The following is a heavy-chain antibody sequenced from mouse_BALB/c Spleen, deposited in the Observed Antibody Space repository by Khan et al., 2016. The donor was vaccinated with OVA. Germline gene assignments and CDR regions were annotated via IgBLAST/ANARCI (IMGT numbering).Heavy chain of an antibody. CDR3: TRVYRSDFDY. CDR2: INPHIGET. J-gene: IGHJ2*01. Sequence: MKEYGPELVKPGASVKISCKASGYSFTGYFMNWVMQSPGKSLEWIGRINPHIGETFYNQKFKGKATLTVDESSSTAHMELRSLASEDSAVYYCTRVYRSDFDYWGQGTTLTVSS. CDR1: GYSFTGYF. D-gene: IGHD1-1*01. V-gene: IGHV1-20*02.